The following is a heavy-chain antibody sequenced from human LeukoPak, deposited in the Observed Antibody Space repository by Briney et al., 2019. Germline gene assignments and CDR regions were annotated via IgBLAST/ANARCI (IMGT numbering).Heavy chain of an antibody. Sequence: PSETLSLTCTVSGYSISSGYYWDWIRQPPGKGLEWIGTIYHTGSTYYNPSLNIRVTISVDTSKNQFSLKLRSVAAADTAVYYCARGKPSYGSGTYYRPLEPNYMDVWGKGTTVTVSS. CDR2: IYHTGST. D-gene: IGHD3-10*01. V-gene: IGHV4-38-2*02. J-gene: IGHJ6*03. CDR1: GYSISSGYY. CDR3: ARGKPSYGSGTYYRPLEPNYMDV.